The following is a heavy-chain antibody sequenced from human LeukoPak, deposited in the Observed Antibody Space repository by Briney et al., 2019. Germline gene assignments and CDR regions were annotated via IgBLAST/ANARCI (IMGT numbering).Heavy chain of an antibody. V-gene: IGHV3-48*03. J-gene: IGHJ4*02. CDR2: ISSSRNNI. CDR1: GFTFSSNA. Sequence: PGGSLRLSCAASGFTFSSNAMNWVRQAPGKGLEWVSYISSSRNNIYYADSVKGRFTISRDNAKSSLFLQMNSLRAEDTAVYYCARAPTDDYGDYSFDYWGQGTLVTVSS. CDR3: ARAPTDDYGDYSFDY. D-gene: IGHD4-17*01.